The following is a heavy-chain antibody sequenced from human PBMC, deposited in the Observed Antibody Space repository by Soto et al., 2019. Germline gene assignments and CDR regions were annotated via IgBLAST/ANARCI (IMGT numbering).Heavy chain of an antibody. V-gene: IGHV1-69*13. CDR3: ARVGIAVAGYGHAFDI. CDR1: GGTFSSYA. Sequence: ASVKVSCKASGGTFSSYAISWVRQAPGQGLEWMGGIIPIFGTANYAQKFQGRVTITADESTSTAYMELSSLRSEDTAVYYCARVGIAVAGYGHAFDIWGQGTMVTVSS. J-gene: IGHJ3*02. D-gene: IGHD6-19*01. CDR2: IIPIFGTA.